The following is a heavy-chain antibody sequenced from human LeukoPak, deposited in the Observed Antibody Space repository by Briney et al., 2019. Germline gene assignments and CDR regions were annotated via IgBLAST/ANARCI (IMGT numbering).Heavy chain of an antibody. CDR1: GGSISSYY. D-gene: IGHD2-21*01. J-gene: IGHJ6*02. V-gene: IGHV4-59*01. CDR3: AGARSPTEYHASYIPSYYYYYYGMDV. Sequence: PSETLSLTCTVSGGSISSYYWNWIRQPPGKGLEWIGYIYYSGSTNYNPSLKSRVTISVDTSKNQFSLKLSSVTAADTAVYYCAGARSPTEYHASYIPSYYYYYYGMDVWGQGTTVTVSS. CDR2: IYYSGST.